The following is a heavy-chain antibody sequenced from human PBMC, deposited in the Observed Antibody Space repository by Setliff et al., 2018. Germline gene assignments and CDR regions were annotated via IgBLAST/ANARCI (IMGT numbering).Heavy chain of an antibody. CDR3: ARDGGADSDAFDI. D-gene: IGHD2-21*01. V-gene: IGHV1-2*06. CDR1: GYTFTGYY. CDR2: INPSSGAT. J-gene: IGHJ3*02. Sequence: ASVKVSCKASGYTFTGYYVYWVRQAPGQGLEWMGRINPSSGATIYAQKFQGRVTMTSDTSISTAYMELGRLRSDDTAVYFCARDGGADSDAFDIWGQGTMVTVSS.